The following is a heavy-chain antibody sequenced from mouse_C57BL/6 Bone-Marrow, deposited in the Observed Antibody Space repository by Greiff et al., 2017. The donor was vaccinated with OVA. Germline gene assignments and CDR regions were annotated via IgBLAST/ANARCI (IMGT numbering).Heavy chain of an antibody. J-gene: IGHJ2*01. D-gene: IGHD1-2*01. Sequence: QVQLQQSGAELVRPGTSVKVSCKASGYAFTNYLIEWVKQRPGQGLEWIGVINPGSGGTNYNEKFKGKATLTADKSSSTAYMQLSSLTSEDSAVYFCAIGGVTTAPDYWGQGTTLTVSS. CDR3: AIGGVTTAPDY. CDR2: INPGSGGT. CDR1: GYAFTNYL. V-gene: IGHV1-54*01.